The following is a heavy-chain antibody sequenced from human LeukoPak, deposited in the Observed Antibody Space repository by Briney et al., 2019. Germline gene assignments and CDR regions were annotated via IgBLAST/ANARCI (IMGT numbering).Heavy chain of an antibody. CDR3: ARGPSYGGYYY. CDR1: GGSFSNYY. Sequence: SETLSLTCAVYGGSFSNYYWSWIRQPPGKGLDWIGEINHSGTTNYNPSLESRVTISVDTSKNQFSLKLSSVTAADTAVYYCARGPSYGGYYYWGQGTLVTVSS. J-gene: IGHJ4*02. D-gene: IGHD5-12*01. CDR2: INHSGTT. V-gene: IGHV4-34*01.